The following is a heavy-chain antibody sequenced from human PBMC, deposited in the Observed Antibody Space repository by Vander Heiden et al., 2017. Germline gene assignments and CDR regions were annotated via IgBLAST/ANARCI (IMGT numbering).Heavy chain of an antibody. CDR1: GGSFSGYY. J-gene: IGHJ2*01. CDR2: INHSGST. V-gene: IGHV4-34*01. D-gene: IGHD6-19*01. Sequence: QVQLQQWGAGPLKPSETLSLTCAVYGGSFSGYYWSWTRQPPGKGLEWIGEINHSGSTNYNPSLKSRVTISVDTSKNQFSLKLSSVTAADTAVYYCARGPLYSSGLGDFDLWGRGTLVTVSS. CDR3: ARGPLYSSGLGDFDL.